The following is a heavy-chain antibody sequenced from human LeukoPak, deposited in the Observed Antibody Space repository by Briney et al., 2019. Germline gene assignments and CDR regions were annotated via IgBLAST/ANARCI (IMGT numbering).Heavy chain of an antibody. J-gene: IGHJ5*02. Sequence: GGSLRLSCAASGFTFSNSAMTWVRQAPGKGLEWVSGISGSGVSTYYADSVKGRFTISRDNSKNTLYLQMNSLRAEDPAVYYCAKDLHYYDSSGYFDPWGQGTLVTVSS. CDR3: AKDLHYYDSSGYFDP. D-gene: IGHD3-22*01. V-gene: IGHV3-23*01. CDR2: ISGSGVST. CDR1: GFTFSNSA.